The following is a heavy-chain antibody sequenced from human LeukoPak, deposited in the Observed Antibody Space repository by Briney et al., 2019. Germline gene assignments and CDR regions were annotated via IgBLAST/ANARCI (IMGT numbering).Heavy chain of an antibody. J-gene: IGHJ4*02. Sequence: PSETLSLTCVVSGGSLSTHHWSWIRQSPGRGLEWIGYISDSGSTNYNPSLKSRVTISVDTSKNQFSLMLSSVTAADTAVYYCARLSYSSSWGIISDFWGQGTLVTVSS. D-gene: IGHD6-13*01. CDR1: GGSLSTHH. CDR2: ISDSGST. V-gene: IGHV4-59*11. CDR3: ARLSYSSSWGIISDF.